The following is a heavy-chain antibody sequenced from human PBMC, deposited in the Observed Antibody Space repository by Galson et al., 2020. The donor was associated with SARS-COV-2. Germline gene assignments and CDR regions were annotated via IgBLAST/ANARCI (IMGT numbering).Heavy chain of an antibody. D-gene: IGHD2-21*01. CDR1: GFLFTSHG. J-gene: IGHJ4*02. V-gene: IGHV3-30*18. Sequence: GGSLRLSCAASGFLFTSHGIHWVRQAPGKGLDWVAGISFNGNLKYYGDSVKGRFTISRDNAERTVDLQMNSLRPDDTGMYYCAKVRGDGKPETPIDDWGQGNLVTVSS. CDR3: AKVRGDGKPETPIDD. CDR2: ISFNGNLK.